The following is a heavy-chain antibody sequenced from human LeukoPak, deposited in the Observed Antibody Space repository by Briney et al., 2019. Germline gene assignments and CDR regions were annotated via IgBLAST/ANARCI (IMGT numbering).Heavy chain of an antibody. J-gene: IGHJ4*02. CDR1: GGSISSSSAY. V-gene: IGHV4-39*01. CDR2: IYYSKNT. CDR3: VSPRGFSYGYFDY. Sequence: SETLSLTCTVSGGSISSSSAYWGWIRQPPGKGREWIGSIYYSKNTYYNPSLKSRVTISADTSKNQFSLTLGSVSATDTAVYYCVSPRGFSYGYFDYWGQGTLVTVSS. D-gene: IGHD5-18*01.